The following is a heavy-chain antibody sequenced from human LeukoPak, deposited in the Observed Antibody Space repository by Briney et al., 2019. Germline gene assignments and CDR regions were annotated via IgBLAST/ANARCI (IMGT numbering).Heavy chain of an antibody. V-gene: IGHV4-59*01. J-gene: IGHJ4*02. Sequence: SETLSLTCTVSGGSISSYYWSWIRQPPGKGLEWIGYIYYSGSTNYNPSLKSRVTISVDTSKNQFSLKLSSVTAADTAVYYCASSEGRDGYNFDYWGQGTLVTVSS. CDR3: ASSEGRDGYNFDY. CDR2: IYYSGST. D-gene: IGHD5-24*01. CDR1: GGSISSYY.